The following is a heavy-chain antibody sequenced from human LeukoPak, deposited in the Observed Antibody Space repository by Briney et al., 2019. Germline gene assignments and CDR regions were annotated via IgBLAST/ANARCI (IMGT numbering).Heavy chain of an antibody. J-gene: IGHJ4*02. V-gene: IGHV3-23*01. CDR3: AKGLLPTIDY. Sequence: GGSLRLSCAASGFTFSNHGMNWVRQAPGKGLEWVSGISRSGDITYYADSVKGRVTISRDNSKNTLYLQMNSLRAEDTAVYYCAKGLLPTIDYWGQGTLVTVSS. CDR2: ISRSGDIT. D-gene: IGHD2-2*01. CDR1: GFTFSNHG.